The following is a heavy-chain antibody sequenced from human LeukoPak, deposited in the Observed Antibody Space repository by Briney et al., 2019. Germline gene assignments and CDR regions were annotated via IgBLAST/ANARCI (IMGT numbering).Heavy chain of an antibody. CDR1: GFTFSGSA. CDR2: IRSKANSYAT. J-gene: IGHJ4*02. V-gene: IGHV3-73*01. Sequence: GGSLRLSCATSGFTFSGSAIHWVRQASGKGLEWVGRIRSKANSYATTDAASVKGRFTISRDDSKNTAYLPMNSLKTEDTAVYYCTRPSYDSSVSGVVYWGQGTLVTVSS. D-gene: IGHD3-22*01. CDR3: TRPSYDSSVSGVVY.